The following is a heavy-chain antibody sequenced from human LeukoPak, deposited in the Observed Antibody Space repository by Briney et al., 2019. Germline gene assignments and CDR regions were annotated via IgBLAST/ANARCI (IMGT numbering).Heavy chain of an antibody. Sequence: PGGSLRLSCSASGFTLSNFWIHWVRQAPGKGLEWVSGINWNGDSTGYADSVKGRFTISRDNAKNSLYLQMNSLRAEDTAVYYCAELGITMIGGVWGKGTTVTISS. CDR3: AELGITMIGGV. D-gene: IGHD3-10*02. J-gene: IGHJ6*04. V-gene: IGHV3-20*04. CDR2: INWNGDST. CDR1: GFTLSNFW.